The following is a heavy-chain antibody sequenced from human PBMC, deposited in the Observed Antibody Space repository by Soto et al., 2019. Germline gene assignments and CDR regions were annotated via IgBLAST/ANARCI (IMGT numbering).Heavy chain of an antibody. CDR1: GFTFSSYC. J-gene: IGHJ5*02. CDR3: APGGVVVPAAIHRNWFDP. V-gene: IGHV3-30*03. CDR2: RSYDGSNK. Sequence: GGTLRLSCAASGFTFSSYCMHWVRQAPRKGLAWVAVRSYDGSNKYYADSVKGRFTISRDNSKNTLYLQMNSLRAEDTAVYYCAPGGVVVPAAIHRNWFDPWGQGTLVTVSS. D-gene: IGHD2-2*02.